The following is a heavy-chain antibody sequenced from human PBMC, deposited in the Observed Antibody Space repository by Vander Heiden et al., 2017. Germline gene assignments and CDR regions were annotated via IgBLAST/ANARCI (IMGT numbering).Heavy chain of an antibody. V-gene: IGHV3-23*01. CDR1: GFTFSSYA. Sequence: EVQLLESGGGLVQPGGSLRLSCAASGFTFSSYAMSWVRQAPGKGLEWVSAIRGSGGSTYYADAVKGRFTISRDNSKNTLYLQMNGLRAEDTAVYYCAKSCDYLIWYFDLWGRGTLVTVSS. D-gene: IGHD4-17*01. CDR2: IRGSGGST. CDR3: AKSCDYLIWYFDL. J-gene: IGHJ2*01.